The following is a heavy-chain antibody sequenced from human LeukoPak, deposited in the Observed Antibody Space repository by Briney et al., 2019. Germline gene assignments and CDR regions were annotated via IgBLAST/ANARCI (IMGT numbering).Heavy chain of an antibody. CDR1: GFTFRSYA. D-gene: IGHD6-13*01. J-gene: IGHJ4*02. CDR3: TKSVRSIWWGGAYYFDY. V-gene: IGHV3-23*01. Sequence: WGSLRLSCAASGFTFRSYAMSWVRQAPGKGLEWVSVISGSGDSTDYADSVKGRFSISRDNSKNTLYLQMNSLRAEDTAVYYCTKSVRSIWWGGAYYFDYWGQGALVTVSS. CDR2: ISGSGDST.